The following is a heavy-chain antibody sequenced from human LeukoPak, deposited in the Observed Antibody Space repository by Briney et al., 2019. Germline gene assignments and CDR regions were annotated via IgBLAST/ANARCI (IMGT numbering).Heavy chain of an antibody. CDR1: GYTFTAYY. D-gene: IGHD5-18*01. J-gene: IGHJ4*02. CDR3: ATSSEGGYSYGSDTDY. V-gene: IGHV1-2*06. Sequence: RASVKVSCKASGYTFTAYYIYWVRQAPGQGLECMGQINPNSGGTNFAQKFQGRVTLTRDTSISTAYIELSRLRSDDTAVYYCATSSEGGYSYGSDTDYWGQGTLVTVSS. CDR2: INPNSGGT.